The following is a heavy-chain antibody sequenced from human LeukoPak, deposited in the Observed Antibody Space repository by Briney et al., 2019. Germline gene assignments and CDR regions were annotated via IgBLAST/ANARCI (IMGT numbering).Heavy chain of an antibody. CDR3: AREYYDILTGYYTPGY. CDR2: INPNSGGT. J-gene: IGHJ4*02. V-gene: IGHV1-2*06. CDR1: GYTFTGYY. Sequence: ASVKVSCKASGYTFTGYYMHWVRQAPGQGLGWMGRINPNSGGTNYAQKFQGRVTMTRDTSISTAYMELSRLRSDDTAVYYCAREYYDILTGYYTPGYWGQGTLVTVSS. D-gene: IGHD3-9*01.